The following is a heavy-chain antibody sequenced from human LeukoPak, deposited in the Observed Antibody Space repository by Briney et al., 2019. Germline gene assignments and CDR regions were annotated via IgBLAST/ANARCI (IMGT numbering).Heavy chain of an antibody. CDR1: GGTFSSYA. D-gene: IGHD1-1*01. CDR3: ASSLLQLYNWFDP. Sequence: ASVKVSCKASGGTFSSYAISWVRQAPGQGLEWMGRIIPIFGIANYAQKFQGRVTITTDESTSTAYMELSSLRSEDTAVYYCASSLLQLYNWFDPWGQGTLVTVSS. J-gene: IGHJ5*02. CDR2: IIPIFGIA. V-gene: IGHV1-69*05.